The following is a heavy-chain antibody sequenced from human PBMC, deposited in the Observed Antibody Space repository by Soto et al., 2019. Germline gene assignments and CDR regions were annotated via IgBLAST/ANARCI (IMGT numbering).Heavy chain of an antibody. Sequence: ASVKVSCKVSGYTLTELSMHWVRQAPGKGLEWMGGFDPEDGETIYAQKFQGRVTMTEDTSTDTAYMELSSLGSEDTAVYYCATSITMVRGVITRSYYYYYMDVWGKGTTVTVSS. D-gene: IGHD3-10*01. CDR2: FDPEDGET. J-gene: IGHJ6*03. V-gene: IGHV1-24*01. CDR1: GYTLTELS. CDR3: ATSITMVRGVITRSYYYYYMDV.